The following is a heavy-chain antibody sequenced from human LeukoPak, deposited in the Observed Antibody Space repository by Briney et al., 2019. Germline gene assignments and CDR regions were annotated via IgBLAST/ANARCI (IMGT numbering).Heavy chain of an antibody. Sequence: GGSLKLSCAASGLTFSGSAMHWVRQASGKGLEWLGRIRSKADSYTTAYAASVKGRVIVSRDDSKNTAYLQMNSLRTEDTAVYYCRAAADLNDYWGQGTLVTVSS. V-gene: IGHV3-73*01. CDR3: RAAADLNDY. D-gene: IGHD6-13*01. CDR2: IRSKADSYTT. CDR1: GLTFSGSA. J-gene: IGHJ4*02.